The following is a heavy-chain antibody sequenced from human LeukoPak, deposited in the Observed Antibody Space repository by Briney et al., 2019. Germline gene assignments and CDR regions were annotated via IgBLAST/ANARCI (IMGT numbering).Heavy chain of an antibody. CDR1: GFTFSSYA. D-gene: IGHD1-26*01. J-gene: IGHJ6*03. CDR2: VSGSGGST. Sequence: GGSLRLSCAASGFTFSSYAMSWVRQAPGKGLEWVSGVSGSGGSTYYADSVKGRFTISRDNSKNTLYLQMNSLKAVDTAVYFCAKTELVMNYYYYVDVWGKGTTVTVSS. V-gene: IGHV3-23*01. CDR3: AKTELVMNYYYYVDV.